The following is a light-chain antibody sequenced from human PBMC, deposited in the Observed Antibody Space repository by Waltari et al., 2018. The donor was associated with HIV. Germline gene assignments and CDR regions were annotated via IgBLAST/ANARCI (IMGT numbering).Light chain of an antibody. Sequence: QSVLTQPPSASGTPGQRVTISCSGSSSSIGSNYVYWYQQLPGTAPKLLIYRNNQRPSGVPDRFSGPKSGTSASLAISGLRSEDEADYYCAAWDDSLSGYVFGTGTKVTVL. V-gene: IGLV1-47*01. J-gene: IGLJ1*01. CDR3: AAWDDSLSGYV. CDR1: SSSIGSNY. CDR2: RNN.